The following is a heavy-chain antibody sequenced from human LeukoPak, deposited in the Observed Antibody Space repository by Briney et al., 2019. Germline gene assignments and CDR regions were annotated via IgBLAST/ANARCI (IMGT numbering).Heavy chain of an antibody. J-gene: IGHJ5*02. Sequence: SETLSLTCTVSSRSISSNYWSWIRQPPGKGLEWIRYIYYSGSTNYNPSQNSRVTISVDTSKNQFSLKLSYVTAADTAVYYCARADGRYNFWSGRFITIWFDPWGQGTLVTVSS. CDR3: ARADGRYNFWSGRFITIWFDP. CDR2: IYYSGST. CDR1: SRSISSNY. V-gene: IGHV4-59*01. D-gene: IGHD3-3*01.